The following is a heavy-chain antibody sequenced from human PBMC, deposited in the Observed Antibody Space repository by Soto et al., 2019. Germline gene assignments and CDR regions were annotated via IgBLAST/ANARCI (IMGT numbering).Heavy chain of an antibody. Sequence: SETLSLTCTVSGGSISSGGYYWSWIRQHPGKGLEWIGYIYYSGSTYYNPSLKSRVTISVDTSKNQFSLRLSSVTAADTAVYYCARGAVTTMNYYYYYGMDVWGQGTTVTVSS. CDR1: GGSISSGGYY. D-gene: IGHD4-4*01. CDR3: ARGAVTTMNYYYYYGMDV. J-gene: IGHJ6*02. V-gene: IGHV4-31*03. CDR2: IYYSGST.